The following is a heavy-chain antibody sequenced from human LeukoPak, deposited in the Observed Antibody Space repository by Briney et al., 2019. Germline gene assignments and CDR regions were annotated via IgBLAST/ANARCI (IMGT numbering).Heavy chain of an antibody. V-gene: IGHV3-64*02. D-gene: IGHD3/OR15-3a*01. J-gene: IGHJ3*01. CDR2: ISPSGDRT. CDR3: ARAFRPASDPHDFYDF. Sequence: GGSLRLSCAASGFTFTNHPMHWVRQASGKRLEYVSAISPSGDRTWYADSVKGRFTNSRDNSKNTMYLQMGSLRPEDMGVYYCARAFRPASDPHDFYDFWGRGTTVTVSS. CDR1: GFTFTNHP.